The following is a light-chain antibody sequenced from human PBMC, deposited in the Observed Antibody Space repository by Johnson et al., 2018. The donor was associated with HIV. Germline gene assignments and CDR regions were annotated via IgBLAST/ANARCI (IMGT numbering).Light chain of an antibody. J-gene: IGLJ1*01. CDR2: YDN. Sequence: QSVLTQPPSVSAAPGQKVTISCSGSSSNIGDNSVSCYQHLPGTAPKLLIYYDNKRPSGSPDRFFGSKYGTSTTLGITGLQTGDEADYYCGTWDPFPTSLYVTGPGPKVPVL. V-gene: IGLV1-51*01. CDR1: SSNIGDNS. CDR3: GTWDPFPTSLYV.